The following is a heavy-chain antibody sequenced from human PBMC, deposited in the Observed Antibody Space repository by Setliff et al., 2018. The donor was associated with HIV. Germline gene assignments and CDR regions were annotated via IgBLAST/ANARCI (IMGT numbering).Heavy chain of an antibody. CDR1: GASVNSHY. CDR3: ARARAYNWNGFDY. CDR2: IYPSGSIHPSGAT. D-gene: IGHD1-20*01. V-gene: IGHV4-59*02. Sequence: SETLSLTCTVSGASVNSHYWAWIRQPPGKGLEWIGNIYPSGSIHPSGATNYNPSLKGRVTISLDTSNNQFSLKVNSVTAADTAIYYCARARAYNWNGFDYWGQGTLVTVSS. J-gene: IGHJ4*02.